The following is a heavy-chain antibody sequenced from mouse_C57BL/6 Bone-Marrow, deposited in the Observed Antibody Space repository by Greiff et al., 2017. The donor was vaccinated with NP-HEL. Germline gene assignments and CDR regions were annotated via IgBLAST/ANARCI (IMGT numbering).Heavy chain of an antibody. V-gene: IGHV1-50*01. CDR1: GYTFTSYW. Sequence: QVQLQQPGAELVKPGASVKLSCKASGYTFTSYWMQWVKQRPGQGLEWIGEIDPSDSYPNYNQKFKGKATLTVDTSSSTAYMQLSSLTSEDSAVYYCARSNDGWGYWGQGTTLTVSS. J-gene: IGHJ2*01. CDR2: IDPSDSYP. CDR3: ARSNDGWGY. D-gene: IGHD2-3*01.